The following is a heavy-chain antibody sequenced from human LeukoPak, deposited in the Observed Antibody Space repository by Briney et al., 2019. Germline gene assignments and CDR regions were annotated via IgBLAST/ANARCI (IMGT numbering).Heavy chain of an antibody. D-gene: IGHD1-26*01. J-gene: IGHJ4*02. CDR1: GGSISSGGYS. CDR2: IYHSGST. Sequence: SETLSLTCAVSGGSISSGGYSWSWIQQPPGKGLEWIGYIYHSGSTYYNPSLKSRVTISVDRSKNQFSLKLSSVTAADTAVYYCARARGGPLGYWGQGTLVTVSS. CDR3: ARARGGPLGY. V-gene: IGHV4-30-2*01.